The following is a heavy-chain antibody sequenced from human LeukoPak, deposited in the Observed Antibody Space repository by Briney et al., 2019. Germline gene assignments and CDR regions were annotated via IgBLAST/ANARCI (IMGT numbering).Heavy chain of an antibody. CDR1: GASISSYY. D-gene: IGHD3-16*01. CDR2: IYYSGST. J-gene: IGHJ4*02. V-gene: IGHV4-59*08. Sequence: SETLSLTCTVSGASISSYYWSWIRQPPGKGLEWIGYIYYSGSTNYNPSLKSRVTMSVDTSKRQFSLKLSSVTAADTAVYYCARFYDYVWGTSPPYFDYWGQGILVTVSS. CDR3: ARFYDYVWGTSPPYFDY.